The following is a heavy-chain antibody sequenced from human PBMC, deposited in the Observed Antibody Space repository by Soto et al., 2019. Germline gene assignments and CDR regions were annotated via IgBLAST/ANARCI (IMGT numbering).Heavy chain of an antibody. D-gene: IGHD5-12*01. V-gene: IGHV3-13*01. CDR3: ARGSYSGPTFDY. J-gene: IGHJ4*02. CDR2: IGTAGDT. Sequence: PGGSLRLSCAASGFTFSSYDMHWVRQATGKGLEWVSAIGTAGDTYYPGSVKGRITISRENAKNSLYLQMNSLRAGDTAVYYYARGSYSGPTFDYWGQGTLVTVSS. CDR1: GFTFSSYD.